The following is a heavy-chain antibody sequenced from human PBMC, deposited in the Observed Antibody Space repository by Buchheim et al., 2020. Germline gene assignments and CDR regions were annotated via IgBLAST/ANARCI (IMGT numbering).Heavy chain of an antibody. V-gene: IGHV3-9*01. CDR2: ISWNSGDI. CDR1: GFTFDNYA. J-gene: IGHJ4*02. Sequence: EVQLLESGGGLVQPGRSLRLSCAVSGFTFDNYAMHWVRQAPGKGLEWVSGISWNSGDINYADSAKGRFTISRDKAKSSLYLQMNSLRDEDTALYYCTKRSSSAHYFDYWGQGTL. CDR3: TKRSSSAHYFDY. D-gene: IGHD6-6*01.